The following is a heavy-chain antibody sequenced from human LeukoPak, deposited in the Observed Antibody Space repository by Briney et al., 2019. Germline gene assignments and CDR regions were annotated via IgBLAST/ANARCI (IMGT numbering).Heavy chain of an antibody. Sequence: ASVKVSCKVSGYTLTELSMHWVRQAPGKGLEWMGGFDPEDGEAIYAQKFQGRVTMTEDTSTDTAYMELSSLRSEGTAVYYCATKNRDFWSGYPTDYYYYGMDVWGQGTTVTVSS. CDR3: ATKNRDFWSGYPTDYYYYGMDV. D-gene: IGHD3-3*01. V-gene: IGHV1-24*01. CDR1: GYTLTELS. J-gene: IGHJ6*02. CDR2: FDPEDGEA.